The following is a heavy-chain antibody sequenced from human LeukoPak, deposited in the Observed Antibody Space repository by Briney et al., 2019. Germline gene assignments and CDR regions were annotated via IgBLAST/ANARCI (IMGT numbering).Heavy chain of an antibody. CDR2: IIPILGIA. V-gene: IGHV1-69*04. J-gene: IGHJ4*02. CDR1: GGTFSSYA. CDR3: ARWDTGQPAAAFDY. D-gene: IGHD2-2*01. Sequence: GASVKVSCKASGGTFSSYAISWVRQAPGQGLEWMGRIIPILGIANYAQKFQGRVTITADKSTSTAYMGLSSLRSDDTAVYYCARWDTGQPAAAFDYWGQGTLVTVSS.